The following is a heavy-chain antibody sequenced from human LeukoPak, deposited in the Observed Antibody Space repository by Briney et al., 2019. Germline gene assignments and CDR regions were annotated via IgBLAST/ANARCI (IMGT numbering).Heavy chain of an antibody. CDR2: IIPIFGTA. J-gene: IGHJ4*02. CDR1: GGTFSSYA. CDR3: AIDGDYYGSVSNY. Sequence: GASVKVSCKASGGTFSSYAISWVRQAPGQGLEWMGGIIPIFGTANYAQKFQGRATITADESTSTAYMELSSLRSEDTAVYYCAIDGDYYGSVSNYWGQGTLVTVSS. D-gene: IGHD3-10*01. V-gene: IGHV1-69*13.